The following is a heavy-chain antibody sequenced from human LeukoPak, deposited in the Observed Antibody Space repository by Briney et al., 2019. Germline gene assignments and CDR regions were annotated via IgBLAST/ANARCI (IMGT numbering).Heavy chain of an antibody. D-gene: IGHD1-26*01. CDR1: GFTFGSFW. CDR2: INRDGSSA. V-gene: IGHV3-74*01. J-gene: IGHJ4*02. Sequence: GGSLRLSCAASGFTFGSFWMHWVRQAPGQGLVWVSRINRDGSSATYADSVMGRLTISRDNAKSTLYLEINSLRADDTAVYYCAREDSGSYHPDRWGQGALVTVSS. CDR3: AREDSGSYHPDR.